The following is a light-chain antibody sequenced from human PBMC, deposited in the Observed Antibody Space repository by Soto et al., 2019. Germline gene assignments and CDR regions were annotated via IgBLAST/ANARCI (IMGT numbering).Light chain of an antibody. J-gene: IGLJ2*01. CDR2: GNN. CDR3: AAWDGSLNNVL. V-gene: IGLV1-44*01. CDR1: GSSIGTNT. Sequence: QSVLTQPPSASGTHGQRVTLSCSGSGSSIGTNTVNWYRQLPGTAPKLLIYGNNQRPSGVPDRFSGSKSGTSASLAISGLQSEDEAEYYCAAWDGSLNNVLFGGGTKVTVL.